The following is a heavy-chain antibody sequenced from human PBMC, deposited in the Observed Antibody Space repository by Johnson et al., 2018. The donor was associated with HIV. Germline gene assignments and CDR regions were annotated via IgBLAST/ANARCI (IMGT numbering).Heavy chain of an antibody. CDR2: ISWNSGSI. Sequence: EVQLVESGGGVVQPGRSLRLSCAASGFTFNSYAMHWVRQAPGKGLEWVSGISWNSGSIGYADSVKGRFTISRDNSKNTLYLQMKSLRVEDTAEYYCARPGIEAAGYDAFDIWGQGTMVTVSS. V-gene: IGHV3-9*01. D-gene: IGHD6-13*01. CDR3: ARPGIEAAGYDAFDI. CDR1: GFTFNSYA. J-gene: IGHJ3*02.